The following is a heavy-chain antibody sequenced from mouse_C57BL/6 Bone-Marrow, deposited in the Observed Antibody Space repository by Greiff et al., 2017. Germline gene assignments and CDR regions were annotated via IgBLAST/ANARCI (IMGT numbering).Heavy chain of an antibody. CDR3: AKLRYAMDY. Sequence: QVHVKQSGAELAKPGASVKLSCKASGYTFTSYWMHWVKQRPGQGLEWIGYINPSSGYTKYNQKFKDKATLTADKSSSTAYMQLSSLTYEDSAVYYCAKLRYAMDYWGQGTSVTVSS. CDR2: INPSSGYT. J-gene: IGHJ4*01. D-gene: IGHD1-3*01. CDR1: GYTFTSYW. V-gene: IGHV1-7*01.